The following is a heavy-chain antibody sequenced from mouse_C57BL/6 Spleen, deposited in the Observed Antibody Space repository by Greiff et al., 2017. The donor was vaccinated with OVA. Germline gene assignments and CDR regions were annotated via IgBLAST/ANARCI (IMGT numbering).Heavy chain of an antibody. J-gene: IGHJ3*01. CDR1: GYTFTDYY. V-gene: IGHV1-76*01. Sequence: QVQLQQSGAELVRPGASVKLSCKASGYTFTDYYINWVKQRPGQGLEWIARIYPGSGNTYYNEKFKGKATLTAEKSSSTAYMQLSSLTSEDSAVYFCARGYYDYDGPPWFAYWGQGTLVTVSA. CDR2: IYPGSGNT. CDR3: ARGYYDYDGPPWFAY. D-gene: IGHD2-4*01.